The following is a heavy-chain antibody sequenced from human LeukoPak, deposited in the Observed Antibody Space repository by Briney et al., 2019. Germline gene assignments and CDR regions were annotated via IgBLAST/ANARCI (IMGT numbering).Heavy chain of an antibody. Sequence: GGSLRLSCTASGFTVSSSYMSWVRQAPGKGLEWVSIIFSGGSTYYADSVKDRFTVSRDNSKNTLYLQMNSLRTEDTAVYYCARGVTRGRFDPWGQGTLVTVSP. CDR1: GFTVSSSY. CDR3: ARGVTRGRFDP. CDR2: IFSGGST. D-gene: IGHD2-2*01. J-gene: IGHJ5*02. V-gene: IGHV3-53*01.